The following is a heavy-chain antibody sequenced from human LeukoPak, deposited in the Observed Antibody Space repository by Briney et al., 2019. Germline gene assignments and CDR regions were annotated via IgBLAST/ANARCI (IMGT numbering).Heavy chain of an antibody. Sequence: ASVKVSCKVSGYTLTELSMHWVRQAPGKGLEWMGGFDPEDGETIYAQKFQGRVTMTEDTSTDTAYMELSSLRSEDTAVYYRATRQSYHYDSSGYVDYWGQGTLVTVSS. V-gene: IGHV1-24*01. CDR3: ATRQSYHYDSSGYVDY. J-gene: IGHJ4*02. CDR2: FDPEDGET. D-gene: IGHD3-22*01. CDR1: GYTLTELS.